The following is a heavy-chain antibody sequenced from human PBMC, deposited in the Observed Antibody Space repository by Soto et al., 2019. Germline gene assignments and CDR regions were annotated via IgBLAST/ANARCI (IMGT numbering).Heavy chain of an antibody. Sequence: RGSRILASAASGFTLSNYWMHLVRQAQGKRLVWVSRINNDGSTTDYADSVKGRFTISRDNAENTLSLHMNSLRAEDTAVYYCARDHCTTSTCYTIWFDPWGQGTLVNVS. CDR2: INNDGSTT. J-gene: IGHJ5*02. CDR1: GFTLSNYW. V-gene: IGHV3-74*01. D-gene: IGHD2-2*02. CDR3: ARDHCTTSTCYTIWFDP.